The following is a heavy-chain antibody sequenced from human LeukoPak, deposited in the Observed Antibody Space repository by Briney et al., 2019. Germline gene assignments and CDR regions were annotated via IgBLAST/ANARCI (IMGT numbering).Heavy chain of an antibody. CDR1: GFTFSNYE. Sequence: GSLRLSCAASGFTFSNYEMNWVRQPPGKGLEWIGEINHSGSTNYNPSLKSRVTISVDTSKNQFSLKLSSVTAADTAVYYCARGEVATAKFDCWGQGTLVTVSS. D-gene: IGHD5-12*01. V-gene: IGHV4-34*01. CDR2: INHSGST. CDR3: ARGEVATAKFDC. J-gene: IGHJ4*02.